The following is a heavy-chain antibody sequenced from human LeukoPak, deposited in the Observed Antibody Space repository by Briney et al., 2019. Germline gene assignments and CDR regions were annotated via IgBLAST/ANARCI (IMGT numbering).Heavy chain of an antibody. CDR1: GYTLTELS. D-gene: IGHD5-12*01. CDR2: FDPEDGET. J-gene: IGHJ3*02. CDR3: ATPYDAQIQMGAFDI. Sequence: ASVKVSCKVSGYTLTELSMHWVRQAPGKGLEWMGGFDPEDGETIYAQKFQGRVTMTEDTSTDTAYMELSSLRSEDTAVYYCATPYDAQIQMGAFDIWGQGTMVTVSS. V-gene: IGHV1-24*01.